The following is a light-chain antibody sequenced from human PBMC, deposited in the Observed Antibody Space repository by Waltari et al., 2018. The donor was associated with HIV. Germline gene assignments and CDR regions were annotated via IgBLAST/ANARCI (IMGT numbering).Light chain of an antibody. Sequence: EIVLTQSPGTLSLSPGDRATLSCRASQSVSSNFLAWYQQKPGQAPRLLIYGASSRATGLPDRFSGSGSGTDFTLTISRLEAEDFAVYHCQQYVSSPFNFGPGTKVDFK. CDR3: QQYVSSPFN. J-gene: IGKJ3*01. CDR2: GAS. CDR1: QSVSSNF. V-gene: IGKV3-20*01.